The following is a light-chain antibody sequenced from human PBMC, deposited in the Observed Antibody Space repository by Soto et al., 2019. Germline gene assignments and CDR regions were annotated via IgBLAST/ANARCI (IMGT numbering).Light chain of an antibody. Sequence: ETMMTQSPDTLSVSLGEGATLACRASQSLRSSLAWYQRKPGQAHRIIIYDEYTRATGVKDRFSGSGSGTDFTLTIRSMQSEDFAVYYCKHYNYWQYPFG. CDR1: QSLRSS. V-gene: IGKV3-15*01. J-gene: IGKJ2*01. CDR2: DEY. CDR3: KHYNYWQYP.